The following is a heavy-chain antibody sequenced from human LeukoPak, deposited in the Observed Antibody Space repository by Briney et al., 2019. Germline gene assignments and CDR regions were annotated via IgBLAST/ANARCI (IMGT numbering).Heavy chain of an antibody. CDR3: ARGRYSSSYYYYYMDV. CDR2: INHSGST. V-gene: IGHV4-34*01. D-gene: IGHD6-6*01. J-gene: IGHJ6*03. CDR1: GGSFSGYY. Sequence: QASETLSLTCAVYGGSFSGYYWSWIRQPPGKGLEWIGEINHSGSTNYNPSLKSRVTISVDTSKNQFSLKLSSVTAADTAVYYCARGRYSSSYYYYYMDVWGKGTTVTVSS.